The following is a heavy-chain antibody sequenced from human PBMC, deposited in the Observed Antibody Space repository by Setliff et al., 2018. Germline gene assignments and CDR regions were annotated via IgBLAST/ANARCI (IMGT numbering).Heavy chain of an antibody. Sequence: SETLSLTCRVSGGSISSGNYYWGLIRQPPGKGLEWVATIYYSGSTYSNPSLKSRLIISVDAPDNQFSVKLSSVTAADTAVYYCARGLRKRRNYNFRSGSHPGDAFDIWGQGTMVTVSS. CDR3: ARGLRKRRNYNFRSGSHPGDAFDI. D-gene: IGHD3-3*01. J-gene: IGHJ3*02. CDR2: IYYSGST. CDR1: GGSISSGNYY. V-gene: IGHV4-39*01.